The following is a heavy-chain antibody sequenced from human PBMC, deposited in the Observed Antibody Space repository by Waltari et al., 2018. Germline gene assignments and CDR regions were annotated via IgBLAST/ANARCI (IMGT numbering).Heavy chain of an antibody. CDR3: TRWTFAMGFDP. CDR2: SNPVTGGT. CDR1: GYTFTGYY. J-gene: IGHJ5*02. Sequence: QVQVVQSGAEVKKPGASVKVSCKTSGYTFTGYYIHWVRQAPGQGLAWMGWSNPVTGGTNYGQKCQGRVSMTRDTSISTAYMELSSLKSDDTAIYYCTRWTFAMGFDPWGQGTLVTVSS. V-gene: IGHV1-2*02.